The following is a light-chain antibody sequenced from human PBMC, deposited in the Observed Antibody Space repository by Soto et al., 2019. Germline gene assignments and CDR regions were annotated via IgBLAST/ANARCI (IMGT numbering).Light chain of an antibody. CDR3: HQTYIAPAT. CDR1: QSINNC. J-gene: IGKJ1*01. Sequence: DIQMTQSPSSLSASVGDRVTITCRASQSINNCLSWFQQKPGQTPKLLIYAASSLQSGVPSRFSGSGSGTDFILTIDSLQPEDFATYFCHQTYIAPATFGPGTKVGVK. V-gene: IGKV1-39*01. CDR2: AAS.